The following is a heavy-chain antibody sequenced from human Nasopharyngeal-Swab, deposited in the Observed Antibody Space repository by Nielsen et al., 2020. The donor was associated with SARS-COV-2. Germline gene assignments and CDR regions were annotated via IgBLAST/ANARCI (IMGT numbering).Heavy chain of an antibody. Sequence: GGSLRLSCAASGFTFSDYYMSWIRQAPGKGLEWVSYISSSSSYIYYADSVKGRFTISRDNAKNSLYLQMNSLRAEDTAVYYCARDIDSSGYSGYWYFDLGGRGALVTVSS. D-gene: IGHD3-22*01. CDR2: ISSSSSYI. CDR1: GFTFSDYY. V-gene: IGHV3-11*06. J-gene: IGHJ2*01. CDR3: ARDIDSSGYSGYWYFDL.